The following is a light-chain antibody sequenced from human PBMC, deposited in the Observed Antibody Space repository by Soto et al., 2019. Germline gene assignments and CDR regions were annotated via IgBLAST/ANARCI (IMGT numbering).Light chain of an antibody. CDR2: GNS. CDR1: SSNIGAGYD. Sequence: QSVLTQPPSVSGAPGQRVTISCTGSSSNIGAGYDVHWYQQLPGTAPKLLIYGNSNRPSGVPDRFSGSKSGTSASLAITGLQAEDEADYYCQSYDISSYVFGTGSKVTV. V-gene: IGLV1-40*01. J-gene: IGLJ1*01. CDR3: QSYDISSYV.